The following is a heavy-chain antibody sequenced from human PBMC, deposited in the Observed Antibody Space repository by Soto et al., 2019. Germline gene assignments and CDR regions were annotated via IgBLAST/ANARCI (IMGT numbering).Heavy chain of an antibody. Sequence: GGSLRLSCAASGFTFSSYAMHWVRQAPGKGLEWVAVISYDGSNKYYADSVKGRFTISRDNSKNTLYLQMNSLRAEDTAVYYCARDPYLNYYDSSGYVNYFDYWGQGTLVTVSS. V-gene: IGHV3-30-3*01. J-gene: IGHJ4*02. CDR3: ARDPYLNYYDSSGYVNYFDY. D-gene: IGHD3-22*01. CDR2: ISYDGSNK. CDR1: GFTFSSYA.